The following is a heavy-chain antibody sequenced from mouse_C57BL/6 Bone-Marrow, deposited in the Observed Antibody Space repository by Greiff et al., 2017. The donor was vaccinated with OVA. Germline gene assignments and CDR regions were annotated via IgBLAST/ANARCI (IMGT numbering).Heavy chain of an antibody. D-gene: IGHD2-2*01. CDR1: GYTFTSYW. CDR3: ARGVYYGYDYFDY. J-gene: IGHJ2*01. CDR2: IDPSDSYT. V-gene: IGHV1-69*01. Sequence: QVQLQQPGAELVMPGASVKLSCKASGYTFTSYWMHWVKQRPGQGLEWIGEIDPSDSYTYYNQKFKGKSTFTVDKSSSTAYMQLSSLTSEDSAVYYGARGVYYGYDYFDYWGQGTTLTVSS.